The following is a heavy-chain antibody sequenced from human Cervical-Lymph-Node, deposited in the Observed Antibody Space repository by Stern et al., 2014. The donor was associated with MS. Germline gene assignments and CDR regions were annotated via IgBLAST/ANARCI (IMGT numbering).Heavy chain of an antibody. CDR2: MIGNGGKT. CDR1: GFTFDDYA. CDR3: AKDMRGGSSYAMDV. V-gene: IGHV3-9*01. Sequence: EVQLVESGGGLVQPGRSLRLSCAASGFTFDDYAMHWVRQAPGEGLEWVSGMIGNGGKTDYGDSVKGRFTISRDNAKNSLYLQMDSLRAEDTALYYCAKDMRGGSSYAMDVWGQGTTVTVSS. J-gene: IGHJ6*02. D-gene: IGHD6-6*01.